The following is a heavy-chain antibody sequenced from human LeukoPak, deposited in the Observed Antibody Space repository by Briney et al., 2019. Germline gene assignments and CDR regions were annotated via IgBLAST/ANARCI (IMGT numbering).Heavy chain of an antibody. CDR2: IYTSGST. CDR1: GGSISSYY. CDR3: ARDRYYYDSSGYYYYFDY. Sequence: SETLSLTCTVSGGSISSYYWSWIRQPAGKGLEWTGRIYTSGSTNYNPSLKSRVTMSVDTSKNQFSLKLSSVTAADTAVYYCARDRYYYDSSGYYYYFDYWGQGTLVTVSS. J-gene: IGHJ4*02. D-gene: IGHD3-22*01. V-gene: IGHV4-4*07.